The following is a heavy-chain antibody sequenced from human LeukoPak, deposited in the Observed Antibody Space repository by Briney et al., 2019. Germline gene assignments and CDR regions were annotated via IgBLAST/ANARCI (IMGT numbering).Heavy chain of an antibody. D-gene: IGHD3-22*01. J-gene: IGHJ5*02. CDR2: ISSSGSTI. Sequence: PGGSLRLSCAASEFTFSSYEMNWVRQAPGKGLEWVSYISSSGSTIYYADSVKGRFTISRDNAKNSLYLQMNSLRAEDTAVYYCARNYYDTSADFTFDPRGQGTLVTVSS. V-gene: IGHV3-48*03. CDR3: ARNYYDTSADFTFDP. CDR1: EFTFSSYE.